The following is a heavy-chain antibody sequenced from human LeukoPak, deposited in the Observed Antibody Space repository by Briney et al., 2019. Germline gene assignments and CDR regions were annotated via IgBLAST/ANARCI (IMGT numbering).Heavy chain of an antibody. V-gene: IGHV3-21*01. Sequence: GGSLRLSCAASGFTFSSYSMNWVRQAPGKGLEWVSSISSSNNYIYYADSVKGRFTISRDNAKNSLYLQMNSLRAEDTAVYYCASRNSLFIWGQGTLVTVSS. D-gene: IGHD4-23*01. CDR2: ISSSNNYI. J-gene: IGHJ4*02. CDR3: ASRNSLFI. CDR1: GFTFSSYS.